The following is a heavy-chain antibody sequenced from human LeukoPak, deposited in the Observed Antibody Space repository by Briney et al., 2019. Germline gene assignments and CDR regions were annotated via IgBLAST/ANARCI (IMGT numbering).Heavy chain of an antibody. CDR1: GFTFSSYA. CDR3: ARGPRYYYYMDV. J-gene: IGHJ6*03. Sequence: PGGSLRLSCAASGFTFSSYAMHWVRQAPGKGLEYVSAISSNGGSTYYANSVKGRFTISRDNSKNTLYLQMGSLRAEDMAVYYCARGPRYYYYMDVWGKGTTVTVSS. CDR2: ISSNGGST. V-gene: IGHV3-64*01.